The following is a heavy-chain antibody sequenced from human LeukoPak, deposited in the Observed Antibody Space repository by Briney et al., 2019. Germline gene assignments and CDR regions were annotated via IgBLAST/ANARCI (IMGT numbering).Heavy chain of an antibody. J-gene: IGHJ4*02. CDR3: ARRGTISSESYFDY. D-gene: IGHD1-14*01. CDR1: GGSVSSYY. CDR2: IHNSGRT. V-gene: IGHV4-4*08. Sequence: SETLSLTCSVSGGSVSSYYWSWIRQSPGKGLEWIGYIHNSGRTNYNPSLKSRVTGFVDTSKNQVSLRLSSVIAADTAVYYCARRGTISSESYFDYWGQGALATVSS.